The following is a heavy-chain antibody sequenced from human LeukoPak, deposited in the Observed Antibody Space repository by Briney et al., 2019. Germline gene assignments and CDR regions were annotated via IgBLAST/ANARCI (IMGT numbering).Heavy chain of an antibody. D-gene: IGHD4-11*01. CDR2: ISYDGSNK. Sequence: GGSLRLSCATSGFIFSSYWMSWVRQAPGKGLEWLVLISYDGSNKYYADSVKGRFTISRDNSKNTLYLQMNSLRAEDTAVYYCAKDPVYYSNPSGDYWGQGTLVTVSS. CDR3: AKDPVYYSNPSGDY. J-gene: IGHJ4*02. CDR1: GFIFSSYW. V-gene: IGHV3-30*18.